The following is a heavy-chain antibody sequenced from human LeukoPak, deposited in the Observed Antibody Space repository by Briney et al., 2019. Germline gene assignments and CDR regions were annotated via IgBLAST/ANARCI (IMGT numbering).Heavy chain of an antibody. Sequence: GTSLRLSCAASGFPFSSYGMHWVRQAPGKGLEWVARLVYDARSDYANSVKGRFSISRDDSKNTLFLDMSNLRVEDTALYYCARDLSAAFDFWGQGVLSPSPQ. D-gene: IGHD6-19*01. CDR1: GFPFSSYG. CDR2: LVYDARS. V-gene: IGHV3-33*01. CDR3: ARDLSAAFDF. J-gene: IGHJ4*02.